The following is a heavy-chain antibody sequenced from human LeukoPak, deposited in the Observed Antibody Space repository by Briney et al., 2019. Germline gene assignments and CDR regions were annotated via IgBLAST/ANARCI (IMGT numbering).Heavy chain of an antibody. Sequence: GGSLRLSCAASGFTFSDYYMNWIRQAPGKGLEWVSYISSSGSTIYYADSVKGRFTISRDNAKNSLYLQMNSLRAEDMAVYFCARSAVGTTTHDTFDIWGQGTLVTVSS. CDR2: ISSSGSTI. CDR1: GFTFSDYY. V-gene: IGHV3-11*04. CDR3: ARSAVGTTTHDTFDI. J-gene: IGHJ3*02. D-gene: IGHD1-26*01.